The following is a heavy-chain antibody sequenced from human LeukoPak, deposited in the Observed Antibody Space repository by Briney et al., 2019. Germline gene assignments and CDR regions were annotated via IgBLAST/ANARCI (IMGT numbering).Heavy chain of an antibody. D-gene: IGHD3-10*01. CDR2: IYYSGST. J-gene: IGHJ5*02. CDR1: SGSISSGDYY. CDR3: ARARYGSGSYCHP. Sequence: SQTLSLTCTVSSGSISSGDYYWSWIRQPPGKGLEWIGYIYYSGSTYYDPSLKSRVTISVDTSKNQFSLKLSSVTAADTAVYYCARARYGSGSYCHPWGQGTLVTVSS. V-gene: IGHV4-30-4*01.